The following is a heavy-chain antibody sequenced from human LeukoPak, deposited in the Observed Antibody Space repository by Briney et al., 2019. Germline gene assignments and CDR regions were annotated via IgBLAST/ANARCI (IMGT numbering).Heavy chain of an antibody. Sequence: SETLSLTCTVSGGSISNKYWSWIRQPPGKGLEWIGYIYYSGSTNYNPSLKSRVTISVDTSKNQFSLKLSSVTAADTAVYYCARYSSGWYGYWGQGTLVTVSS. CDR2: IYYSGST. CDR1: GGSISNKY. V-gene: IGHV4-59*01. D-gene: IGHD6-19*01. J-gene: IGHJ4*02. CDR3: ARYSSGWYGY.